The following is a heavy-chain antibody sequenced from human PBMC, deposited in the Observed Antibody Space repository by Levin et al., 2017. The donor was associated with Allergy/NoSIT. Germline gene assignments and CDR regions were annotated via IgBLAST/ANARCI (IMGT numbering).Heavy chain of an antibody. CDR2: SRNNANNYTP. CDR1: GFTFSDHF. CDR3: GRLGYGDYSAFDS. Sequence: GGSLRLSCAASGFTFSDHFMDWVRQAPGKGLEWVGRSRNNANNYTPEYAASVKGRFTISRDGSRNSLYLQMHGLKTEDTAVYYCGRLGYGDYSAFDSWGQGTLVTVSA. D-gene: IGHD4-17*01. J-gene: IGHJ4*02. V-gene: IGHV3-72*01.